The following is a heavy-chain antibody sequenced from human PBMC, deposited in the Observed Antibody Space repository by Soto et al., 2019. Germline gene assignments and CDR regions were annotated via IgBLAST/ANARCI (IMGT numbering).Heavy chain of an antibody. Sequence: SETLSLTCTVSGGSISSGGYYWSWIRQHPGKGLEWIGYIYYSGSTYYNPSLKSRVTISVDTSKNQFSLKLSSVTAADTAVYYCARGFNVVVAAAYFDYWGQGTLVTVSS. J-gene: IGHJ4*02. CDR3: ARGFNVVVAAAYFDY. CDR2: IYYSGST. CDR1: GGSISSGGYY. V-gene: IGHV4-31*03. D-gene: IGHD2-15*01.